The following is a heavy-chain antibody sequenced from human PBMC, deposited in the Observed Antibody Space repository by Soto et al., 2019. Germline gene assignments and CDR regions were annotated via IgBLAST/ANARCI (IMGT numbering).Heavy chain of an antibody. CDR1: GFTFSSYA. Sequence: GESLKISCAASGFTFSSYAMSWVRQAPGKGLEWVSAISGSGGSTYYADSVKGRFTISRDNSKNTLYLQMNSLRAEDTAVYYCAKTSELLRRYFQHWGQGTLVTVSS. J-gene: IGHJ1*01. CDR3: AKTSELLRRYFQH. D-gene: IGHD1-26*01. CDR2: ISGSGGST. V-gene: IGHV3-23*01.